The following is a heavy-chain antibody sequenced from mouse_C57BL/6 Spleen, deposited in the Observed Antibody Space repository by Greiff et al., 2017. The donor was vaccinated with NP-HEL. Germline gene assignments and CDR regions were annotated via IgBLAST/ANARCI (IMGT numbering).Heavy chain of an antibody. CDR2: ISSGSSTI. CDR3: ARRNYDGSSFAMDY. V-gene: IGHV5-17*01. J-gene: IGHJ4*01. D-gene: IGHD1-1*01. CDR1: GFTFSDYG. Sequence: EVQGVEPGGGLVKPGGSLKLSCAASGFTFSDYGMHWVRQAPEKGLEWVAYISSGSSTIYYADTVKGRFTISRDNAKNTLFLQMTSLRSEDTAMYYCARRNYDGSSFAMDYWGQGTSVTVAS.